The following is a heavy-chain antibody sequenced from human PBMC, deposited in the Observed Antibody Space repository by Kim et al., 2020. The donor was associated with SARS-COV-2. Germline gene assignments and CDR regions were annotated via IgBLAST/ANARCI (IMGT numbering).Heavy chain of an antibody. D-gene: IGHD5-12*01. CDR2: INPISGVA. CDR3: ARGHNNGYNDNGFDV. CDR1: GYTFNRHF. Sequence: ASVKVSCTASGYTFNRHFMHWVRHAPGQGLEWLGRINPISGVADYAQRFQGRFIMTRDTSISAAYIELTSLRSDDTAIYSCARGHNNGYNDNGFDVWGQGKIVTVSS. J-gene: IGHJ3*01. V-gene: IGHV1-2*06.